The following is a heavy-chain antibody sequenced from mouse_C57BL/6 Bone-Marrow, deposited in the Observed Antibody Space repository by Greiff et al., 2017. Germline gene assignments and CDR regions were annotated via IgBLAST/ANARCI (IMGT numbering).Heavy chain of an antibody. Sequence: DVHLVESGPGLVKPSQSLSLTCSVTGYSITSGYYWNWIRQFPGNKLEWMGYISYDGSNNYNPSLKNRISITRDTSKNQFFLKLNSVTTEDTATYYCARGLLPIAYWGQGTLVTVSA. J-gene: IGHJ3*01. CDR2: ISYDGSN. CDR1: GYSITSGYY. CDR3: ARGLLPIAY. D-gene: IGHD1-1*01. V-gene: IGHV3-6*01.